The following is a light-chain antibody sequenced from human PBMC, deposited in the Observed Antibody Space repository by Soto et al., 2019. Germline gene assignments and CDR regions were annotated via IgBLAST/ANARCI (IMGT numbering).Light chain of an antibody. CDR3: QQANGFPWT. V-gene: IGKV1-12*02. Sequence: DIQMTQSPSSVSASVGDRVTITCRASQGISSWLAWYQQKPGRAPRLLISDASSWQSGVPSRFSGSGSGTDFTLTSSSLQPEDSAPYYCQQANGFPWTFGQGTKVEIK. CDR2: DAS. CDR1: QGISSW. J-gene: IGKJ1*01.